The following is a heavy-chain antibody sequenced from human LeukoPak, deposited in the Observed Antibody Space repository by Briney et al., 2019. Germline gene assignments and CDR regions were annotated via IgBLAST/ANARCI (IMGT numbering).Heavy chain of an antibody. Sequence: GGSLRLSCAASGFTFSSYAMSWVRQAPGKGLEWVGRIKSKTDGGTTDYAAPVKGRFTISRDDSKNTLYLQMNSLKTEDTAVYYCTTEGIVSVLGSYDYWGQGTLVTVSS. V-gene: IGHV3-15*01. CDR2: IKSKTDGGTT. D-gene: IGHD3-16*02. CDR1: GFTFSSYA. J-gene: IGHJ4*02. CDR3: TTEGIVSVLGSYDY.